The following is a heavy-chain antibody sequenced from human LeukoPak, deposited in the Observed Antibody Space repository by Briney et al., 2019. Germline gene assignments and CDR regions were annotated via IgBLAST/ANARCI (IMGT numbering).Heavy chain of an antibody. J-gene: IGHJ6*02. D-gene: IGHD4-17*01. CDR1: GGTFSSYA. Sequence: ASVKVSCKASGGTFSSYAISWVRQAPGQGLEWMGRIIPILGIANYAQKFQGRVTITADKSTSTAYMELSSLRSEDTAVYYCARDTGATTGYYYGMDVRGQGTTVTVSS. CDR3: ARDTGATTGYYYGMDV. V-gene: IGHV1-69*04. CDR2: IIPILGIA.